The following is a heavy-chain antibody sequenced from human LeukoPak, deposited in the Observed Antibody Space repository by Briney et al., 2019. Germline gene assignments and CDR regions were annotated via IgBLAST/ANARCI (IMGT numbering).Heavy chain of an antibody. J-gene: IGHJ6*02. CDR3: ARVGGSGSYYIHYGMDV. CDR2: IYSGGST. Sequence: PGGSLRLSCAASGFTVSSNYMSWVRQAPGKGLEWVSVIYSGGSTYYADSVKGRFTISRHNSKNTLYLQMNSLRAEDTAVYYCARVGGSGSYYIHYGMDVWGQGTTVTVS. CDR1: GFTVSSNY. V-gene: IGHV3-53*04. D-gene: IGHD3-10*01.